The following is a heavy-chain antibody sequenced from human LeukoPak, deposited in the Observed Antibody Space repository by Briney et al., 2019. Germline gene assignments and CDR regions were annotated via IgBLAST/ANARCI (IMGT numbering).Heavy chain of an antibody. V-gene: IGHV4-4*07. CDR1: GGSIINHY. J-gene: IGHJ5*02. CDR3: ARDVRYASGWSTPES. CDR2: IYSSGSA. D-gene: IGHD6-19*01. Sequence: SETLSLTCTVSGGSIINHYWSWIRQPAGKGPEWIGRIYSSGSANYSPSLKSRVSMSIDTSNNHFSLNLTSVTAADTALYFCARDVRYASGWSTPESWGQGTLVTVSS.